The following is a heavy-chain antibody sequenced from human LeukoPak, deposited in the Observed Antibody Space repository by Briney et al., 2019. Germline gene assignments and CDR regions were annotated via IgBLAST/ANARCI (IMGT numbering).Heavy chain of an antibody. J-gene: IGHJ6*04. Sequence: LSGGSLRLSCAASGFTFSSYEMNWVRQAPGKGLEWVSYISSSGSTIYYADSVRGRFTISRDNAKNSLYLQMNSLRAEDTAVYYCAELGITMIGGVWAKGTTVTISS. CDR2: ISSSGSTI. V-gene: IGHV3-48*03. D-gene: IGHD3-10*02. CDR3: AELGITMIGGV. CDR1: GFTFSSYE.